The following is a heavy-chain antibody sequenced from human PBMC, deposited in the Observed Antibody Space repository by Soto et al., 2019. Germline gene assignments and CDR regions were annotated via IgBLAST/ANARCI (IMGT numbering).Heavy chain of an antibody. CDR2: ISSSSSTI. CDR1: GFTFSSYS. D-gene: IGHD1-7*01. CDR3: AKHGTGTTHYYYYMDV. V-gene: IGHV3-48*01. J-gene: IGHJ6*03. Sequence: PGGSLRLSCAASGFTFSSYSMNWVRQAPGKGLEWVSYISSSSSTIYYADSVKGRFNISRDNSKNTLYLQMNSLRAEDTAVYYCAKHGTGTTHYYYYMDVWGKGTTVTVSS.